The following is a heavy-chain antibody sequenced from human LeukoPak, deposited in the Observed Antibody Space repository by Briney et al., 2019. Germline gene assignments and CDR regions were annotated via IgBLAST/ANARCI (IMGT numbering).Heavy chain of an antibody. CDR1: GFTFSSYS. D-gene: IGHD1-1*01. J-gene: IGHJ4*02. CDR2: ISSSSSYI. CDR3: VRDPSGSGFAFDS. Sequence: PGGSLRLSCAASGFTFSSYSMNWVRQAPGMGLEWVSSISSSSSYIYYADSVKGRFTISRDNAKNSLYLQMNSLRAEDTAVYYCVRDPSGSGFAFDSWGQGALVTVSS. V-gene: IGHV3-21*01.